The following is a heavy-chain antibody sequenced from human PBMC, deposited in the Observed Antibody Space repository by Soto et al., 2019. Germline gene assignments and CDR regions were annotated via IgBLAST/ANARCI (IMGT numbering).Heavy chain of an antibody. CDR2: IKPISDIT. D-gene: IGHD4-4*01. Sequence: ASVKVSCTASGDTFGRFTINWVRQAPGQGLEWMGGIKPISDITNYAQRFQGRVTFTADASTSTVYLELSSLRSEDTAMYYCARDPSTINKLIGVWFDPWGQGTLVTVSS. CDR3: ARDPSTINKLIGVWFDP. J-gene: IGHJ5*02. V-gene: IGHV1-69*13. CDR1: GDTFGRFT.